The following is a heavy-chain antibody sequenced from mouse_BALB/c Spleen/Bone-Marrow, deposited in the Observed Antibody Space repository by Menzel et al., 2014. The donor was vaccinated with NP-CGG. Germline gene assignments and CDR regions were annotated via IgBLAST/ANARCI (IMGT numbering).Heavy chain of an antibody. Sequence: QVQLKQSGAELMKPGASVKISCKATGYTFSSYWIEWVKQRPGHGLEWIGEILPGSGSIKYNEKFKGKATFTADTSSNTAYMQLSSLTSGDSAVYYCASRYDTMDYWGQGTSVTVSS. CDR1: GYTFSSYW. CDR3: ASRYDTMDY. V-gene: IGHV1-9*01. CDR2: ILPGSGSI. J-gene: IGHJ4*01.